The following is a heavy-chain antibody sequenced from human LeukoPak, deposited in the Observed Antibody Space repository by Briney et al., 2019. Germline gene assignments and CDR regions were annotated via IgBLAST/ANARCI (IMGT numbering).Heavy chain of an antibody. CDR3: ARAYGSGSSYHPDY. Sequence: ASVKVSCKTSGGTFLSHTFSWVRQAPGQGLEYMGWINPNSGGTNSSQKFQDRVTLTRDTSISTAYMELSSLTSDDTAVYYCARAYGSGSSYHPDYWGQGTLVTVSS. CDR1: GGTFLSHT. D-gene: IGHD3-10*01. CDR2: INPNSGGT. J-gene: IGHJ4*02. V-gene: IGHV1-2*02.